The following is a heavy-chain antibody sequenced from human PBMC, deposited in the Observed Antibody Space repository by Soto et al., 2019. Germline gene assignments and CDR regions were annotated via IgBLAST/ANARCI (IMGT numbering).Heavy chain of an antibody. CDR3: AVVGATRAY. D-gene: IGHD1-26*01. CDR1: GFTFSDHH. CDR2: TRNKGNSYTT. Sequence: EVQLVESGGALVQPGGSLRLSCAASGFTFSDHHMDWVRQAPGKGLEWVGRTRNKGNSYTTEYAASVKGRFSISRDESNSSLYPQMNCRETGYAAVYYCAVVGATRAYGGQGTLVTVSS. V-gene: IGHV3-72*01. J-gene: IGHJ4*02.